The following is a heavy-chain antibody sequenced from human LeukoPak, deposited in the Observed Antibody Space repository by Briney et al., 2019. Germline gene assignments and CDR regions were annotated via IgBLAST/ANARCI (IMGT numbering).Heavy chain of an antibody. V-gene: IGHV3-23*01. CDR1: GFTFSSYA. J-gene: IGHJ4*02. CDR3: AKDLTGVPWYFDY. CDR2: ISGSGGST. Sequence: GGSLRLSCAASGFTFSSYALSWVRQAPGKGLEWVSAISGSGGSTYYADSVKGRFTISRDNSKNTLYLQMNSLRAEDTAVYYCAKDLTGVPWYFDYWGQGTLVTVSS. D-gene: IGHD1-14*01.